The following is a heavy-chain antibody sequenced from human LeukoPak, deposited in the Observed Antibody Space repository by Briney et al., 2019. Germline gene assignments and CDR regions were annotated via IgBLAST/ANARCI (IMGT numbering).Heavy chain of an antibody. J-gene: IGHJ4*02. CDR1: GYSISSGYY. V-gene: IGHV4-59*01. CDR2: IYYSGST. D-gene: IGHD3-3*01. CDR3: ARDTFWSGYFDY. Sequence: SETLSLTCAVSGYSISSGYYWGWIRQPPGKGLEWIGYIYYSGSTNYNPSLKSRVTISVDTSKNQFSLKLSSVTAADTAVYYCARDTFWSGYFDYWGQGTLVTVSS.